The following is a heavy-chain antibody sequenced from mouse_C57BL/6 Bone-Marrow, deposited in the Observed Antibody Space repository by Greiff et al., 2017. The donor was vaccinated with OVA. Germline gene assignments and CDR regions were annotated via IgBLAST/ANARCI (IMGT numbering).Heavy chain of an antibody. CDR1: GFTFSDYG. CDR3: ARQGREYYFDY. CDR2: ISSGSSTI. J-gene: IGHJ2*01. V-gene: IGHV5-17*01. Sequence: EVKVVESGGGLVKPGGSLKLSCAASGFTFSDYGMHWVRQAPEKGLEWVAYISSGSSTIYYADTVKGRFTISRDNAKNTLFLQMTSLRSEDTAMYYCARQGREYYFDYWGQGTTLTVSS.